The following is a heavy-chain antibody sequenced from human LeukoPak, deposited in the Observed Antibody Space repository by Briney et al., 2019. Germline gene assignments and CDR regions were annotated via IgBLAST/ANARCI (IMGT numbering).Heavy chain of an antibody. CDR2: IYTSGST. CDR1: GGSISSGSYY. V-gene: IGHV4-61*02. CDR3: ARRYPYGGYFDY. Sequence: SQTLSLTCILSGGSISSGSYYWNWIRQPAGKGLEWIGRIYTSGSTNYNSSLTSRVTISGDTSKNQFSLKLSSVTAADTAVYYCARRYPYGGYFDYWGQGTLVTVSS. J-gene: IGHJ4*02. D-gene: IGHD4-23*01.